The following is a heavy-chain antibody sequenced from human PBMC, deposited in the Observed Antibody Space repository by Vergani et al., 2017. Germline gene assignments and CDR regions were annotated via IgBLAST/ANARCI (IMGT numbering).Heavy chain of an antibody. J-gene: IGHJ6*02. CDR2: ISSSSSYI. CDR1: GFTFSSYS. CDR3: ARVILVQLERRYYYYGMDV. D-gene: IGHD1-1*01. Sequence: EVQLVESGGGLVKPGGSLRLSCAASGFTFSSYSMNWVRQAPGKGLEWVSSISSSSSYIYYADSVKGRFTISRDNAKNSLYLQMNSLRAVDTAVYYCARVILVQLERRYYYYGMDVWGQGTTVTVSS. V-gene: IGHV3-21*01.